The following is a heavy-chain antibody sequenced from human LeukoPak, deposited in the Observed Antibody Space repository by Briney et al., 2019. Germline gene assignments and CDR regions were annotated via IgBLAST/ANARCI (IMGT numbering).Heavy chain of an antibody. D-gene: IGHD7-27*01. CDR2: IYTSGSA. V-gene: IGHV4-61*02. J-gene: IGHJ4*02. CDR3: ASRKLGNDY. CDR1: GGSISSGSYY. Sequence: SETLSLTCTVSGGSISSGSYYWSWIRQPAGKGLEWIGRIYTSGSANYNPSLKSRVTISADTSKNQFSLKLISVTAADTAVYYCASRKLGNDYWGQGTLVTVSS.